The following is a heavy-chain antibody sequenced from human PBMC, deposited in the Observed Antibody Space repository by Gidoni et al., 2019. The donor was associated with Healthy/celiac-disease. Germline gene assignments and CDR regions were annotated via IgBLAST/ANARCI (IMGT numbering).Heavy chain of an antibody. Sequence: QVQLVQSGAEVKKPGASVKVSCKASGYTFTSYAMDWVRQAPGQRLEWMGWINAGNGNTKYSQKFQGRVTITRDTSASTAYTELSSLRSEDTAVYYCARGSQKSYDFWSGYRDTNDAFDIWGQGTMVTVSS. CDR1: GYTFTSYA. D-gene: IGHD3-3*01. CDR2: INAGNGNT. J-gene: IGHJ3*02. CDR3: ARGSQKSYDFWSGYRDTNDAFDI. V-gene: IGHV1-3*01.